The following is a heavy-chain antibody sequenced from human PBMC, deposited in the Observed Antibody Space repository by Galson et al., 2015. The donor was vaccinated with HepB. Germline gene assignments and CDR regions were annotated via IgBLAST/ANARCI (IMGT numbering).Heavy chain of an antibody. J-gene: IGHJ6*03. CDR3: ARNYGDYYYYYMDV. Sequence: SLRLSCAASGFTFSNHYMDWVRQAPGRGLEWVGRTRNKANSYTTEYAASVKGRFTISRDDSKNSLYLQMNSLKTEDTAVYYCARNYGDYYYYYMDVWGKGTTVTVSS. CDR1: GFTFSNHY. D-gene: IGHD4-17*01. V-gene: IGHV3-72*01. CDR2: TRNKANSYTT.